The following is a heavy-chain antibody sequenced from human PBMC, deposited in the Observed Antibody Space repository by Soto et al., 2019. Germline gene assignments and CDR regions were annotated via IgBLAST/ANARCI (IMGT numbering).Heavy chain of an antibody. D-gene: IGHD3-3*01. CDR1: GFTFSSYA. J-gene: IGHJ3*01. CDR2: ISYDGSNK. CDR3: ARDRYYDFWSGYLSN. Sequence: QVQLVESGGGVVQPGRSLRLSCAASGFTFSSYAMHWVRQAPGKWLEWVAVISYDGSNKYYADSVKGRFTISRDNSKNTLYLQMNSVRAEDTAGYYCARDRYYDFWSGYLSNWGQGTMVTVSS. V-gene: IGHV3-30-3*01.